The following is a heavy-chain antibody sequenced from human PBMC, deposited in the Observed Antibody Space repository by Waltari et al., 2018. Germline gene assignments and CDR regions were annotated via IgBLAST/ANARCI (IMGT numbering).Heavy chain of an antibody. J-gene: IGHJ6*02. CDR3: AKANLIQDYFYYFGMDV. CDR1: GFIFTNYG. D-gene: IGHD5-18*01. V-gene: IGHV3-30*18. CDR2: ISYDGTNK. Sequence: QEQLVESGGGVVQPGRSLRLSCEASGFIFTNYGFPWVRQAPGKGLEWVGVISYDGTNKFYADSVKGRFTISRDNSKHILYLHMDSLRTEDTAVYHCAKANLIQDYFYYFGMDVWGQGTTVTVSS.